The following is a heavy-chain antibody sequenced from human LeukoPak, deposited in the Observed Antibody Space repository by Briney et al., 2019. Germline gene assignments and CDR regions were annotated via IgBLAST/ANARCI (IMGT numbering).Heavy chain of an antibody. CDR1: GFIFSSYG. J-gene: IGHJ5*02. CDR2: ISYDGSNK. D-gene: IGHD3-10*01. Sequence: GSSLRLSCAASGFIFSSYGMHWVRQAPGKGLEWVAVISYDGSNKYYADSVKGRFTISRDNSKNTLYLQMNSLRAEDTAVYYCAKDLHPYYYGSGSNWFDPWGQGTLVTVSS. CDR3: AKDLHPYYYGSGSNWFDP. V-gene: IGHV3-30*18.